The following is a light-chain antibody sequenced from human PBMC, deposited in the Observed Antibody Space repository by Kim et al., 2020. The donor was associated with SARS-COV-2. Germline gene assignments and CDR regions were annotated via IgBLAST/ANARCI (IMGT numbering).Light chain of an antibody. CDR1: QSVSSSY. Sequence: LSPGERATLSCRASQSVSSSYLAWYQQKPGQAPRLLIYGASSRATGIPDRVSGSGSGTDFTLTISRLEPEDFAVYYCQQYGSSSYTFGQGTKLEIK. CDR3: QQYGSSSYT. V-gene: IGKV3-20*01. CDR2: GAS. J-gene: IGKJ2*01.